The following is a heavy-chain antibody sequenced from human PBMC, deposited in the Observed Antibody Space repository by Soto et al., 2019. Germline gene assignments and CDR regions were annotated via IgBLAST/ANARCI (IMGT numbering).Heavy chain of an antibody. CDR2: VTGSGITT. J-gene: IGHJ3*01. D-gene: IGHD3-16*01. Sequence: GGSLRLSCAASGFTFSNYDMSWVRQAPGKGLEWVSTVTGSGITTYYADSVKGRFTISRDNPKNTVHLHMDSLNAEETAVYHCTKPPPNYVSPRAFDLWGQGTMVTVSS. V-gene: IGHV3-23*01. CDR3: TKPPPNYVSPRAFDL. CDR1: GFTFSNYD.